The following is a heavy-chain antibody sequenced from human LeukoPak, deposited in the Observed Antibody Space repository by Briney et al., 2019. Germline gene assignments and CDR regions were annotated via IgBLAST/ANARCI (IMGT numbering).Heavy chain of an antibody. CDR3: ARAGIAARSFDY. D-gene: IGHD6-6*01. Sequence: SETLSLTCAVSGGSFSGYYWTWIRQPPGKGLEWIGEINHSGSTNYNPSLKSRVTISVDTSKNQFSLKLSSVTAADTAVYYCARAGIAARSFDYWGQGTLVTVSS. CDR1: GGSFSGYY. V-gene: IGHV4-34*01. J-gene: IGHJ4*02. CDR2: INHSGST.